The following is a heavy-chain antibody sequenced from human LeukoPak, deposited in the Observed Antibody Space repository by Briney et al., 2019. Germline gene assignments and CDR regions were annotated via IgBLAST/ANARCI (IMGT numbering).Heavy chain of an antibody. CDR1: GGSISSYY. CDR3: ARGSSGSYGHYYYYMDV. Sequence: SETLSLTCTVSGGSISSYYWSWIRQPPGKGLEWIGYIYYSGSTNYNPSLKSRVTISVVTSKNQFSLKLSSVTAADTAVYYCARGSSGSYGHYYYYMDVWGKGTTVTVSS. V-gene: IGHV4-59*01. J-gene: IGHJ6*03. CDR2: IYYSGST. D-gene: IGHD1-26*01.